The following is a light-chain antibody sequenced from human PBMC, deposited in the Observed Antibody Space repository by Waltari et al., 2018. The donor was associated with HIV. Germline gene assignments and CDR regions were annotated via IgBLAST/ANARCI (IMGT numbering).Light chain of an antibody. V-gene: IGKV4-1*01. CDR2: WAS. J-gene: IGKJ4*01. CDR3: QQYYSTLALT. CDR1: QSLLYSSDNKNY. Sequence: DIVMTQSPDSLAVSLGERATINCKSSQSLLYSSDNKNYLAWYQQKPGQPPKLLIYWASTRESGFPDRFSGSGSVTDFTLTINSLQAEDVAVYYCQQYYSTLALTFGGGTKVEIK.